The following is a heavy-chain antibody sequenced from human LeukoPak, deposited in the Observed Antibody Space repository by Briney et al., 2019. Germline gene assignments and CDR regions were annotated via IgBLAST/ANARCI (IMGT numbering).Heavy chain of an antibody. Sequence: GGSLRLSCAASGFTFSSYAMTWVRQAPGKGLEWVATIRVDGSTEYPVDSMKGRFTISRDNAKNSLHLQMNSLRAEDTAVHYCATYSGPDKWDASDMWGQGTLVTVSS. CDR1: GFTFSSYA. D-gene: IGHD1-26*01. CDR2: IRVDGSTE. CDR3: ATYSGPDKWDASDM. J-gene: IGHJ3*02. V-gene: IGHV3-7*01.